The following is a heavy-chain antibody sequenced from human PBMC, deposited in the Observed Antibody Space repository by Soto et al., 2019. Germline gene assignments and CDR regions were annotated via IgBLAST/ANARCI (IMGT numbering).Heavy chain of an antibody. V-gene: IGHV3-7*01. CDR2: IKEDGSEK. D-gene: IGHD3-10*01. CDR3: GRGFALGGP. J-gene: IGHJ5*02. Sequence: EEQVVESGGGLVQPGGSLRLSCAASGFTFKSNWMSWVRQAPGKGPEWVANIKEDGSEKYYVDSVKGRFTVSRDDAQNSAYLQMTSLRIEDTAVYYCGRGFALGGPWGQGTLVTVSS. CDR1: GFTFKSNW.